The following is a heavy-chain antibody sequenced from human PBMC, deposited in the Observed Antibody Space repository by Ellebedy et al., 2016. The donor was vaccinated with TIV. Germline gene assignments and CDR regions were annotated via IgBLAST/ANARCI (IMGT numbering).Heavy chain of an antibody. V-gene: IGHV3-66*01. J-gene: IGHJ3*02. CDR3: ARDLVEDYDSSGYGDAFDI. D-gene: IGHD3-22*01. Sequence: GESLKISCAASGFTFSSYTMNWVRQAPGKGLEWVSVIYSGGSTYNADSVKGRFTISRDNSKNTLYLQMNSLRAEDTAVYYCARDLVEDYDSSGYGDAFDIWGQGTMVTVSS. CDR1: GFTFSSYT. CDR2: IYSGGST.